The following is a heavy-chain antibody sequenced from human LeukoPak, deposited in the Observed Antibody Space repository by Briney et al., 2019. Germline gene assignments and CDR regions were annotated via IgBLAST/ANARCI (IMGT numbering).Heavy chain of an antibody. J-gene: IGHJ3*02. D-gene: IGHD3-22*01. CDR1: GFTFSSYW. CDR2: IKQDGSEK. Sequence: GGSLRLSCAASGFTFSSYWMSWVRQAPGKGLEWVANIKQDGSEKYYVDSVKGRFTISRDNAKNSLYLQMNSLRAEDTAVYYCARDAVVVVMFDAFDIWGQGTMVTVSS. CDR3: ARDAVVVVMFDAFDI. V-gene: IGHV3-7*01.